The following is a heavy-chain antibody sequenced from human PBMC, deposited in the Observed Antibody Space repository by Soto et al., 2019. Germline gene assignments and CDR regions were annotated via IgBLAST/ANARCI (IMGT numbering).Heavy chain of an antibody. V-gene: IGHV4-34*01. J-gene: IGHJ4*02. CDR3: ARSDCSFGSCYPAEYYFDD. D-gene: IGHD2-15*01. CDR1: GGSFSGYY. CDR2: INHSGST. Sequence: PSETLSLTCAVYGGSFSGYYWSWIRQPPGKGLEWIGEINHSGSTNYNPSLKSRVTISVDTSKNQFSLKLSSVTAADTAVYYCARSDCSFGSCYPAEYYFDDWGQGTLVTVSS.